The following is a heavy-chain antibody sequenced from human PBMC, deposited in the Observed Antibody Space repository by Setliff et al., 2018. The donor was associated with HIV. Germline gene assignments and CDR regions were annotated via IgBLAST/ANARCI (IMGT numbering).Heavy chain of an antibody. J-gene: IGHJ5*02. CDR3: ARALYGDYGGDLNWLDP. V-gene: IGHV7-4-1*02. CDR2: INTHTGSP. Sequence: ASVKVSFKASGYTFINYAMNWVRQAPGQGLEWMGWINTHTGSPTYAQAFTGRFVFSVDTSVTTAYLQISGLKADDTAVYYCARALYGDYGGDLNWLDPWGQGTLVTVSS. CDR1: GYTFINYA. D-gene: IGHD4-17*01.